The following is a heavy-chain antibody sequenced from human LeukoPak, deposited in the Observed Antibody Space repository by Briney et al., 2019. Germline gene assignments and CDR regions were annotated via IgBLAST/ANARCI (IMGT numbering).Heavy chain of an antibody. Sequence: TGGSLRLSCAASGFTFSSYYMSWVRQAPGKGLEWVSVIYSGGSTYYADSVKGRFTISRDNSKSTLYIQMNSLRAEDTAVYYCARAKPKNMVRGLIMRRESRYYFDYWGQGTLVTVSS. J-gene: IGHJ4*02. CDR1: GFTFSSYY. V-gene: IGHV3-53*01. D-gene: IGHD3-10*01. CDR2: IYSGGST. CDR3: ARAKPKNMVRGLIMRRESRYYFDY.